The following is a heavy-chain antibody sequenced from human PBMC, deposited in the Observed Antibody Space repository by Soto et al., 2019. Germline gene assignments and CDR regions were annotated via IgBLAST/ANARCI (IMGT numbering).Heavy chain of an antibody. V-gene: IGHV3-30*18. Sequence: GGSLRLSCAASGFTFSSYGMHWVRQAPGKGLEWVAVISYDGSNKYYADSVKGPFTISRDNSKNTLYLQMNSLRAEDTAVYYCAKSLNWNYPYYFDYWGQGTLVTVSS. D-gene: IGHD1-7*01. CDR3: AKSLNWNYPYYFDY. CDR1: GFTFSSYG. CDR2: ISYDGSNK. J-gene: IGHJ4*02.